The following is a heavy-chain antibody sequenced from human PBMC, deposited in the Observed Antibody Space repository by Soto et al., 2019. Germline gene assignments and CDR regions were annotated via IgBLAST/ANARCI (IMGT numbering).Heavy chain of an antibody. J-gene: IGHJ6*02. CDR2: IKEDGSEK. V-gene: IGHV3-7*05. CDR1: GFNFSSYW. CDR3: ARASDYPRSNWNKTPKYYYYYGMDV. Sequence: GGSLRLSCAAPGFNFSSYWVSWVRQAPGKGLEWGAHIKEDGSEKYYVDSVKGRFTISRDNAKNSLYLQMNSLRAEDTAVYYCARASDYPRSNWNKTPKYYYYYGMDVWGQGTTVTVSS. D-gene: IGHD1-20*01.